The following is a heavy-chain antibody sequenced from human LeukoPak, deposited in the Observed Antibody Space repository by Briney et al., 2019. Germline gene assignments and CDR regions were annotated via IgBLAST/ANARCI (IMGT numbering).Heavy chain of an antibody. CDR3: ARDMVDSSGSLDF. V-gene: IGHV1-3*01. CDR1: GYTFTSYA. CDR2: SNAGNGNK. D-gene: IGHD6-19*01. J-gene: IGHJ4*02. Sequence: ASVNVSCKASGYTFTSYAMQWVRQAPGQRLEWMGWSNAGNGNKKYSQKFQGRVNITRDTSARTAYIELGSLTSEDTAAYSCARDMVDSSGSLDFWGQGTLVTVSS.